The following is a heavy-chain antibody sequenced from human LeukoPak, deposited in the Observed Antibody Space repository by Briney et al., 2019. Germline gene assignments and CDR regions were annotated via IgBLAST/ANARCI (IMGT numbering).Heavy chain of an antibody. CDR3: ARVATAGPVGYFQH. CDR2: ISSSSSTI. CDR1: GFTFNSYS. V-gene: IGHV3-48*01. D-gene: IGHD6-13*01. Sequence: GGSLRLSCAASGFTFNSYSMNWVRQAPGKGLEWVSYISSSSSTIYYADSVKGRFTISRDNAKNSLYLQMNSLRAEDTAVYYCARVATAGPVGYFQHWGQGTLVTVSS. J-gene: IGHJ1*01.